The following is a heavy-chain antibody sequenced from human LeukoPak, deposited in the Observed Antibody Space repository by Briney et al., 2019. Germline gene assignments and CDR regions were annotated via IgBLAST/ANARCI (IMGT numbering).Heavy chain of an antibody. CDR3: VRDARGDGDYGWFDP. CDR1: GGSISSGGHY. Sequence: PPETHCLTCSVSGGSISSGGHYWNWIRQHPGKGLEWIGYISYSGSTYYNASLKSRVTISVDTSKNQFSLRLRSVTAADTAVYYCVRDARGDGDYGWFDPWGHGDLFTMSS. J-gene: IGHJ5*02. CDR2: ISYSGST. D-gene: IGHD4-17*01. V-gene: IGHV4-31*03.